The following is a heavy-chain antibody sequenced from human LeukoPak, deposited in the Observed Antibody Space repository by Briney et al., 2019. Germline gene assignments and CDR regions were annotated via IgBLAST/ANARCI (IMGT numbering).Heavy chain of an antibody. CDR1: GFTFSNYA. V-gene: IGHV3-23*01. Sequence: GGSLRLSCAASGFTFSNYAMTWVRQAPGKGLEWVSGISGSGGSTYYADSVKRRFPLSRDNSKNTLYLQMNSLRAEDTAIYYCAKSGPELSSYFYYYMDVWGKGTMVTVSS. J-gene: IGHJ6*03. CDR3: AKSGPELSSYFYYYMDV. D-gene: IGHD1-7*01. CDR2: ISGSGGST.